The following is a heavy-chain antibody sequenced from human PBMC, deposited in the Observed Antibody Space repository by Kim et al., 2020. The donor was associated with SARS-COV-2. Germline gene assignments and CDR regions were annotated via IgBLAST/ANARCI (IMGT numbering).Heavy chain of an antibody. J-gene: IGHJ4*02. V-gene: IGHV1-18*01. CDR1: GYTFTSYG. D-gene: IGHD3-10*01. CDR3: ARVRGVGSGSYLHY. Sequence: ASVKVSCKASGYTFTSYGISWVRQAPGQGLEWMGWISAYNGNTNYAQKLQGRVTTTTDTSTSTAYMELRSLRSDDTAVYYCARVRGVGSGSYLHYWGQGTLVTVSS. CDR2: ISAYNGNT.